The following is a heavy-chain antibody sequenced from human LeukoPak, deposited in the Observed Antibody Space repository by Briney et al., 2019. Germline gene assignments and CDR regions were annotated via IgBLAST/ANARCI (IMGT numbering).Heavy chain of an antibody. CDR3: ARDGYGSGSYLDY. CDR2: ISYDGSNK. D-gene: IGHD3-10*01. Sequence: GGSLRLSCAASGFTFSSYAMHWVRQAPGKGLEWVAVISYDGSNKYYADSVKGRFTISRDNSKNTLHLQMNSLRAEDTAVYYCARDGYGSGSYLDYWGQGTLVTVSS. V-gene: IGHV3-30*04. J-gene: IGHJ4*02. CDR1: GFTFSSYA.